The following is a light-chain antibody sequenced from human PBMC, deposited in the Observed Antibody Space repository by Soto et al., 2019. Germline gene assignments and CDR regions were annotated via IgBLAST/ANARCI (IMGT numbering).Light chain of an antibody. V-gene: IGKV3-20*01. Sequence: DIVLTQSPGTLSLSPGERSTLSCRAIQSVSSSYLAWYQQKPGQAPRLLIYCASSRATGITDRFSGSGSGTDFTLTISRLEPEDFAVYYCQQYGSSPWTFGQGTKVDIK. CDR2: CAS. J-gene: IGKJ1*01. CDR3: QQYGSSPWT. CDR1: QSVSSSY.